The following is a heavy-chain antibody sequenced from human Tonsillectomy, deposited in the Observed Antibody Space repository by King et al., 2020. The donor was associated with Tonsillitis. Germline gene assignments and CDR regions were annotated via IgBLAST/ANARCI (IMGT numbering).Heavy chain of an antibody. CDR3: AKRRGAMVRGPFDY. J-gene: IGHJ4*02. D-gene: IGHD3-10*01. V-gene: IGHV3-30*18. CDR2: ISYDGSNK. CDR1: GFTFSSFG. Sequence: VQLVESGGGVVQPGRSLRLSCAASGFTFSSFGMHWVRQAPGKGLEWVAVISYDGSNKDYADSVKGRFTISRDNSKNTMYLQMNSLRAEDTAVYYGAKRRGAMVRGPFDYWGQGTLVTVSS.